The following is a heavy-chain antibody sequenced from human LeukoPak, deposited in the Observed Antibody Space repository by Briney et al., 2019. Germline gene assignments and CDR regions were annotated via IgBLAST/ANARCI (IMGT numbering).Heavy chain of an antibody. Sequence: ASVKDSCKASGYTFTGYYMHWVRQAPGQGLEWMGWINPNSGGTNYAQKFQGRVTMTRDTSISTAYMELSRLRSDDTAVYYCARDGDEGYYYDSSGYYTTFDYWGQGTLVTVSS. CDR1: GYTFTGYY. J-gene: IGHJ4*02. V-gene: IGHV1-2*02. CDR3: ARDGDEGYYYDSSGYYTTFDY. CDR2: INPNSGGT. D-gene: IGHD3-22*01.